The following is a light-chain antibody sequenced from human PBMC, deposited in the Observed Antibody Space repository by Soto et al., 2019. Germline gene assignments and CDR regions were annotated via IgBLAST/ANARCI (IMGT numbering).Light chain of an antibody. J-gene: IGKJ4*01. CDR1: QGISSN. Sequence: DLPLTQSPSFLSASVGDRVTITCRASQGISSNLVWYQQKPGKAPNLLIYAASSLQSGVPSRFSGSGYGTEFTLTISSLQPEDFATYFCQQLNSYPLTFGGGTKVEIK. V-gene: IGKV1-9*01. CDR3: QQLNSYPLT. CDR2: AAS.